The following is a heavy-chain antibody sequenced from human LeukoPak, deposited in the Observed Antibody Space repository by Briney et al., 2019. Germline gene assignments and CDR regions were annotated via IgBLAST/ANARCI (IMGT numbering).Heavy chain of an antibody. D-gene: IGHD3-22*01. V-gene: IGHV3-7*01. Sequence: PGGSLRLSCAASGFTFSSYWMSWVRQAPGKGLEWVANIKQDGSEKYYVDSVKGRFTISRDNAKNSLYLQMNSLRAEDTAVYYCARDSRADSSGYLNRFDPWGQGTLVTVSS. J-gene: IGHJ5*02. CDR3: ARDSRADSSGYLNRFDP. CDR2: IKQDGSEK. CDR1: GFTFSSYW.